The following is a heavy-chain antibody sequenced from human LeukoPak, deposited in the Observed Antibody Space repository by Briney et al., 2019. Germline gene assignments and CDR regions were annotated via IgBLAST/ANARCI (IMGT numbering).Heavy chain of an antibody. CDR3: ARTMGQVSSLSYYYYYYMDV. CDR1: GGTFSSYA. V-gene: IGHV1-69*06. J-gene: IGHJ6*03. Sequence: ASVKVSCKASGGTFSSYAISWVRQAPGQGLEWMGGIIPIFGTANYAQKFQGRVTITADKSTSTAYMELSSLRSEDTAVYYCARTMGQVSSLSYYYYYYMDVWGKGTTATVSS. D-gene: IGHD1-14*01. CDR2: IIPIFGTA.